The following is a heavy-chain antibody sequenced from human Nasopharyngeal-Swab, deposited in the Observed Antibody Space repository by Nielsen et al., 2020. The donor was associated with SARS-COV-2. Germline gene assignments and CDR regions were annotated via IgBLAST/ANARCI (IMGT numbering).Heavy chain of an antibody. V-gene: IGHV3-23*01. J-gene: IGHJ4*02. D-gene: IGHD1-26*01. CDR3: AKGSLGIVGAMGRLDY. Sequence: GGSLRLSCAASAFTFSSYAMSWVRQAPGKGLEWVSAISGSGGSTYYADSVKGRFTISRDNSKNTLYLQMNSLRAEDTAVYYCAKGSLGIVGAMGRLDYWGQGTLVTVSS. CDR1: AFTFSSYA. CDR2: ISGSGGST.